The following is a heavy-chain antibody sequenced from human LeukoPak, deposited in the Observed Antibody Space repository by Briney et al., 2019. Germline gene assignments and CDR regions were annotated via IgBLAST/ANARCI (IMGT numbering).Heavy chain of an antibody. D-gene: IGHD2-21*02. V-gene: IGHV3-21*01. CDR2: ISSSSSYI. CDR1: GFTFSSYS. CDR3: ARSKHCGGDCYFFDY. J-gene: IGHJ4*02. Sequence: GGSLRLSCAASGFTFSSYSMDWVRQAPGKGPEWVSSISSSSSYIYYADSVKGRFTISRDNAKNSLYLQMNSLRAEDTAVYYCARSKHCGGDCYFFDYWGQGTLVTVSS.